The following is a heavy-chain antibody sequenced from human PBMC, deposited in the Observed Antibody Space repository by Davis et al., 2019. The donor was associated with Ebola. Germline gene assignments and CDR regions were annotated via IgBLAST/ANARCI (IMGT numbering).Heavy chain of an antibody. J-gene: IGHJ4*02. V-gene: IGHV4-34*01. CDR3: ARVYSGWYPDY. CDR2: IYYSGST. CDR1: GGSFSGYY. D-gene: IGHD6-19*01. Sequence: SETLSLTCAVYGGSFSGYYWSWIRQPPGKGLEWIGSIYYSGSTNYNPSLKSRVTISVDTSKNQFSLKLSSVTAADTAVYYCARVYSGWYPDYWGQGTLVTVSS.